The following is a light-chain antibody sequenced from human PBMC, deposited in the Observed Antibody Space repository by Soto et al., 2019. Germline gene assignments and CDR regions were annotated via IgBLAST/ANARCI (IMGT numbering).Light chain of an antibody. J-gene: IGLJ2*01. CDR1: SSDVGDYNY. CDR3: TSYAGRSNLV. V-gene: IGLV2-8*01. Sequence: QSALTQPASVSGSPGQSITISCTGTSSDVGDYNYVSWYQQHPGKPPRLIIYEVSKRPSGVPDRFSGSKSGNTASLTVSGLPAEDEADYYCTSYAGRSNLVFGGGTKLTVL. CDR2: EVS.